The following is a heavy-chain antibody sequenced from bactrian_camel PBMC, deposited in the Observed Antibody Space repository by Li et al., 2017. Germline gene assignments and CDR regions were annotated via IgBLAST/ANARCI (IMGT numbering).Heavy chain of an antibody. D-gene: IGHD2*01. J-gene: IGHJ4*01. Sequence: HVQLVESGGGPVQAGGSLSLSCVYFGTTYNLACVEWFRQAPGKKREGVANIYPSGATQLYAKSVKGRFIISRDNTNNTVYLWMNSLRPEDSGMYYCAAARVPGSWQEGNFRYWGQGTQVTVS. V-gene: IGHV3S1*01. CDR1: GTTYNLAC. CDR2: IYPSGATQ. CDR3: AAARVPGSWQEGNFRY.